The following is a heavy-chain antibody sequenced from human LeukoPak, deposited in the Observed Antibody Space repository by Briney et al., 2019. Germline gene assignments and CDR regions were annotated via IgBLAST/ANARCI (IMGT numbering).Heavy chain of an antibody. Sequence: SETLSLTCTVSGGSISSYYWCWIRQPPGKGLEWIGYIYYSGSTNYNPSLKSRVTISVDTSKNQFSLKLSSVTAADTAVYYCARGGYYGSGSYSNWGQGTLVTVSS. CDR2: IYYSGST. CDR1: GGSISSYY. J-gene: IGHJ4*02. CDR3: ARGGYYGSGSYSN. V-gene: IGHV4-59*01. D-gene: IGHD3-10*01.